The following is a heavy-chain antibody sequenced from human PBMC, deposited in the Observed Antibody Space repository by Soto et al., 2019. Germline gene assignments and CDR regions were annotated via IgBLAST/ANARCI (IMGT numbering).Heavy chain of an antibody. CDR3: AKDARPWIQLWSLHYYGMDV. Sequence: EVQLLESGGGLVQPGGSLRLSCAASGFTFSSYAMSWVRQAPGKGLEWVSAISGSGGSTYYADSVKGRFTISRDNSKNSLYLQMNSLRAEDTAVYYCAKDARPWIQLWSLHYYGMDVWGQGTTVTVSS. V-gene: IGHV3-23*01. CDR1: GFTFSSYA. D-gene: IGHD5-18*01. CDR2: ISGSGGST. J-gene: IGHJ6*02.